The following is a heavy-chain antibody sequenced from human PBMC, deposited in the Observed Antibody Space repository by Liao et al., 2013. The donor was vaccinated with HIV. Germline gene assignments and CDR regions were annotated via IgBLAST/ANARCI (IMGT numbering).Heavy chain of an antibody. CDR3: ARGFVGVSDFEDY. Sequence: QLQLQESGPGLVKPSETLSLTCTVSGGSISSSSYYWGWIRQPPGKGLEWIGRIYTSGNTNYNPSLKSRVTISLATSQNHFSLKLTSVTAADTAVYYCARGFVGVSDFEDYWGRGNPSVTVSS. CDR2: IYTSGNT. J-gene: IGHJ4*02. V-gene: IGHV4-39*02. D-gene: IGHD5/OR15-5a*01. CDR1: GGSISSSSYY.